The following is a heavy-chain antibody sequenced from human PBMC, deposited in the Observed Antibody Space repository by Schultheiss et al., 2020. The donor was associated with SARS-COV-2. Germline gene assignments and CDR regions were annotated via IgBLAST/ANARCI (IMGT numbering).Heavy chain of an antibody. D-gene: IGHD3-10*01. J-gene: IGHJ6*03. CDR2: IYYSGST. CDR3: ARGLGYYYGSGRTSYYYYMDV. V-gene: IGHV4-59*12. CDR1: GGSISSYY. Sequence: SETLSLTCTVSGGSISSYYWSWIRQPPGKGLEWIGYIYYSGSTNYNPSLKSRVTISVDTSKNQFSLKLSSVTAADTAVYYCARGLGYYYGSGRTSYYYYMDVWGKGTTVTVSS.